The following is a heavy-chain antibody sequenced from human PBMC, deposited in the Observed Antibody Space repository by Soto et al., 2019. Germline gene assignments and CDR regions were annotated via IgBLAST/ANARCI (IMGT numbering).Heavy chain of an antibody. J-gene: IGHJ6*02. CDR1: GGSFSGYY. Sequence: SETLSLTCAVYGGSFSGYYWSWIRQPPGKGLEWIGEINHSGSTNYNPSLKSRVTISVDTSKNQFSLKLSSVTAADTAVYYCARGVFSCYYGSGSYYSEIYGMDVWGQGTTVTVSS. V-gene: IGHV4-34*01. CDR2: INHSGST. CDR3: ARGVFSCYYGSGSYYSEIYGMDV. D-gene: IGHD3-10*01.